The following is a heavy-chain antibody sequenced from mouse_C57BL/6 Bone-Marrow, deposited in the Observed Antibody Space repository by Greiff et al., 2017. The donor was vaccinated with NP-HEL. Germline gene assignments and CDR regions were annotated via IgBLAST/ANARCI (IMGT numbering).Heavy chain of an antibody. Sequence: QVQLVESGAELMKPGASVKLSCKATGYTFTGYWIEWVKQRPGHGLEWIGEILPGSGSTNYNEKFKDKATLTADKSSSTAYMQLSSLTYEDSAVYYCARYRASTGTRAMDYWGQGTSVTVSS. D-gene: IGHD4-1*02. J-gene: IGHJ4*01. CDR2: ILPGSGST. CDR3: ARYRASTGTRAMDY. CDR1: GYTFTGYW. V-gene: IGHV1-9*01.